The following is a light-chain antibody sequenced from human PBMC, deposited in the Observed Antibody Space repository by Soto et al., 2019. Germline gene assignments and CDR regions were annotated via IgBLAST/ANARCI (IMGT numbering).Light chain of an antibody. CDR3: SSYTSSSPHVL. CDR1: SSDVGGYNH. V-gene: IGLV2-14*01. CDR2: DVS. Sequence: QSALTQPASVSGSPGQSITISCTGTSSDVGGYNHVSWYQQHPGKAPKVMIYDVSNRPSGVSNRFSGSKSGNTASLTISGLQAEDEADYYCSSYTSSSPHVLFGGGTKLTVL. J-gene: IGLJ2*01.